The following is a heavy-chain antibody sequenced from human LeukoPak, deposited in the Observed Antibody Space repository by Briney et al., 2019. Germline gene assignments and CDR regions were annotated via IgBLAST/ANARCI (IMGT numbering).Heavy chain of an antibody. Sequence: GGSLRLSCAASGFTFSSYSMNWVRQAPGKGLEWVSSISSSSSYIYYADSVKGRFTLSRQNSRNTLYLQMNNLRPDDTAVYYCARDVDYGENGEGFDVWGQGTRVIVSS. D-gene: IGHD4-17*01. CDR1: GFTFSSYS. V-gene: IGHV3-21*04. CDR3: ARDVDYGENGEGFDV. CDR2: ISSSSSYI. J-gene: IGHJ3*01.